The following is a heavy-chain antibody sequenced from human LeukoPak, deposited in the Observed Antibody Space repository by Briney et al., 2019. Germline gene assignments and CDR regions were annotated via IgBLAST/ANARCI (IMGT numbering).Heavy chain of an antibody. Sequence: GGSLRLSCAGYTFTFSDYYMSWIRQAPGKGLEWVSYISSSGSTIYYADSVKGRFTISRDNAKNSLYLQMNSLRAEDTAVYYCARDPTEMATAYFDYWGQGTLVTVSS. D-gene: IGHD5-24*01. CDR2: ISSSGSTI. CDR3: ARDPTEMATAYFDY. CDR1: TFTFSDYY. J-gene: IGHJ4*02. V-gene: IGHV3-11*04.